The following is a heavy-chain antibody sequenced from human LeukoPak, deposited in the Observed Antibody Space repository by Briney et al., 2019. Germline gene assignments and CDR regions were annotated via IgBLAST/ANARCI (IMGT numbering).Heavy chain of an antibody. Sequence: GGSLRLSCAASGFTFRSYSMNWVRQAPGKGLEWVSSISSGSSYIYYADSVKGRFIISRDNARNSLYLQMNSLRAEDTAVYYCARDWSGVSLDWGQGTLVTVSS. CDR1: GFTFRSYS. CDR3: ARDWSGVSLD. J-gene: IGHJ4*02. CDR2: ISSGSSYI. V-gene: IGHV3-21*01. D-gene: IGHD3-10*01.